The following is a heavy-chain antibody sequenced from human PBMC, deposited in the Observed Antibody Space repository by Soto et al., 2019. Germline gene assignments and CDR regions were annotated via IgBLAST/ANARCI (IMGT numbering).Heavy chain of an antibody. CDR3: AADRKSGYDLIA. Sequence: GASVKVSCKASGFTFTSSAVQWVRRARGQRLEWIGWIVVGSGNTNYAQKFQERVTITRDMSTSTAYMELSSLRSEDTAVYYCAADRKSGYDLIAWGQGTLVTVSS. CDR1: GFTFTSSA. CDR2: IVVGSGNT. V-gene: IGHV1-58*01. D-gene: IGHD5-12*01. J-gene: IGHJ5*02.